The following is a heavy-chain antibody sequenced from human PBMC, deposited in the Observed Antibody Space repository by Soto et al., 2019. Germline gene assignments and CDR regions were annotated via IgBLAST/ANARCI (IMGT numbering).Heavy chain of an antibody. CDR2: IYYSGST. Sequence: SETLSLTCTVSGGSISSSSYYWGWIRQPPGKGLEWIGSIYYSGSTYYNPSLKSRVTISVDTSKNQFSLKMSSVTAADTAVYYRARDRRVVRGVTDYWGQGTLVTVSS. V-gene: IGHV4-39*07. CDR3: ARDRRVVRGVTDY. CDR1: GGSISSSSYY. D-gene: IGHD3-10*01. J-gene: IGHJ4*02.